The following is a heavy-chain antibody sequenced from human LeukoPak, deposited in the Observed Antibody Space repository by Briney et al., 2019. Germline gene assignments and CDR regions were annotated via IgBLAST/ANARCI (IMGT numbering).Heavy chain of an antibody. J-gene: IGHJ4*02. Sequence: ASVKVSCKASGYTFTSYDINWVRQATGQGLEWVGWMSLNSGNTGSAQKFQGRVTMTRNTSISTAYMELSSLRSEDTAVYYCASFQKQVWGQGTLVTISS. V-gene: IGHV1-8*01. CDR1: GYTFTSYD. CDR2: MSLNSGNT. CDR3: ASFQKQV.